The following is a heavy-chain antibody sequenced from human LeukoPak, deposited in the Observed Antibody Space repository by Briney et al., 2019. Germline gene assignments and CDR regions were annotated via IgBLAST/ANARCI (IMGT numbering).Heavy chain of an antibody. CDR2: IYYSGST. D-gene: IGHD1-26*01. CDR3: ARDRKGLGSYYAVNYCYYGMDV. V-gene: IGHV4-59*01. Sequence: SETLSLTCTVSGGSISSYYWSWIRQPPGKGLEWIGYIYYSGSTNYNPSLKSRVTISVDTPKNQFSLKLSSVTAADTAVYYCARDRKGLGSYYAVNYCYYGMDVWGQGTTVTVSS. CDR1: GGSISSYY. J-gene: IGHJ6*02.